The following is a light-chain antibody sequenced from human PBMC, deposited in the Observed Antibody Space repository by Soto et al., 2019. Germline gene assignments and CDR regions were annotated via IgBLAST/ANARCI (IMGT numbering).Light chain of an antibody. J-gene: IGKJ1*01. CDR3: QQYNNYSPT. CDR2: DAS. Sequence: DIQMTQSPSTLSAYVGDRATITCRASQSITNWVAWYQQKPGKAPKLLIYDASNLESGVPSRFSGGGSGTDFTLTVSSLQPDDFATYYCQQYNNYSPTFGQGTKVEV. V-gene: IGKV1-5*01. CDR1: QSITNW.